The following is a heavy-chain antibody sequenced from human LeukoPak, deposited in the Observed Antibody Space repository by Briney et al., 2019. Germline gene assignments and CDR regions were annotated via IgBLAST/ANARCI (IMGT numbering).Heavy chain of an antibody. Sequence: TGGSLRLSCAASGFTFSGYGMHWVRQAPGKGLEWVSFIQFDGSIPLYGDSVRGRFTISRDNSKNTLYLQMNSLRPDDTAVYYCAKDVVGQHWVENYWGQGTLVTVSS. CDR2: IQFDGSIP. V-gene: IGHV3-30*02. D-gene: IGHD2-21*01. J-gene: IGHJ4*02. CDR1: GFTFSGYG. CDR3: AKDVVGQHWVENY.